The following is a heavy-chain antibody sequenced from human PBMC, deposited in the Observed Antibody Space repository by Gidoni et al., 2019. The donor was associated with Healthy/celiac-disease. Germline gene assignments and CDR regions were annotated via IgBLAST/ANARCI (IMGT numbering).Heavy chain of an antibody. CDR2: IYWNDDK. CDR1: GFSLSTSGVG. D-gene: IGHD1-7*01. CDR3: APLLTGTTEYYFDY. Sequence: QITLKESGPTLVKPTQTLTLTCTFSGFSLSTSGVGVGWIRQPPGKALEWLALIYWNDDKRYSPSLKSRLTITKDTSKNQVVLTMTNMDPVDTATYYCAPLLTGTTEYYFDYWGQGTLVTVSS. V-gene: IGHV2-5*01. J-gene: IGHJ4*02.